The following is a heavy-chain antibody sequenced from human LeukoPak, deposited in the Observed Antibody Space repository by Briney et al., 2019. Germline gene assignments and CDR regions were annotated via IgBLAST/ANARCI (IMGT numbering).Heavy chain of an antibody. D-gene: IGHD3-22*01. CDR3: ASLGYDSSAYTLGFDY. Sequence: PSETLSLTCAVYGGSFSGYYWSWIRQPPGKGLEWIGEINHSGSTNYNPSLKSRVTISVDTSKTQFSLKLSSVTAADTAVYYCASLGYDSSAYTLGFDYWGQGTLVTVSS. CDR1: GGSFSGYY. CDR2: INHSGST. V-gene: IGHV4-34*01. J-gene: IGHJ4*02.